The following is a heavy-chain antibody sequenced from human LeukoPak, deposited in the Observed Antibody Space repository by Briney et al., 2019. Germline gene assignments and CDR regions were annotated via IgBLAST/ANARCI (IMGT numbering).Heavy chain of an antibody. CDR2: IYWDDDK. CDR1: GFSLSTSGVG. D-gene: IGHD3-10*01. CDR3: AHSIGSGSYPLYYYYYMDV. Sequence: KASGPTLVNPTQTLTLTCTFSGFSLSTSGVGVGWIRQPPGKALEWLALIYWDDDKRYSPSLKSRLTITKDTSKNQVVLTMTNMDPVDTATYYCAHSIGSGSYPLYYYYYMDVWGKGTTVTVSS. V-gene: IGHV2-5*02. J-gene: IGHJ6*03.